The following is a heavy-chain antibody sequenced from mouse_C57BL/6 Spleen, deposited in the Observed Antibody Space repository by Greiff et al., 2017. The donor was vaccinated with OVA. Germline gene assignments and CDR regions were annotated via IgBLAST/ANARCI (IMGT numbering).Heavy chain of an antibody. V-gene: IGHV1-82*01. CDR1: GYAFSSSW. CDR2: IYPGDGDT. Sequence: QVQLQQSGPELVKPGASVKISCKASGYAFSSSWMNWVKQRPGKGLEWIGRIYPGDGDTNYNGKFKGKATLTADKSSSTAYMQLSSLTSEDSAVYFCARTAYYGSSLWYFGVWGTGTTVTVSS. D-gene: IGHD1-1*01. J-gene: IGHJ1*03. CDR3: ARTAYYGSSLWYFGV.